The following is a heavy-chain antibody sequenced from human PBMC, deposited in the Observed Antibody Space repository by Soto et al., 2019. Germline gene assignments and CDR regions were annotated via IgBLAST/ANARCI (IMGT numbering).Heavy chain of an antibody. V-gene: IGHV4-4*07. Sequence: SETLSLTCTVSGGAMSSDYGSWFRQLAGKGLGWIGHIYASGSTNYNPSLNSRVTMSVDTSKSQFSLRLNSVTAADTAAYYCARDLYHYDSSGHFQWYFDYWGQGTLVTVSS. CDR2: IYASGST. D-gene: IGHD3-22*01. CDR1: GGAMSSDY. J-gene: IGHJ4*02. CDR3: ARDLYHYDSSGHFQWYFDY.